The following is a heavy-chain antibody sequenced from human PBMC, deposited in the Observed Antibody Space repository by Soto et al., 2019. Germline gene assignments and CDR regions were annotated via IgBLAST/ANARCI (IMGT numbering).Heavy chain of an antibody. Sequence: GASVKVSCKASGYSFSSYGISWVRQAPGQGLEWLGWISPYNDDTRYAQKLQGRVTMTTDTSTRTAYMALRSLKSDDTAVYFCARGGYYDSSGSRNYHYYGMDVWGQGTKVTVSS. CDR3: ARGGYYDSSGSRNYHYYGMDV. J-gene: IGHJ6*02. CDR1: GYSFSSYG. V-gene: IGHV1-18*01. CDR2: ISPYNDDT. D-gene: IGHD3-22*01.